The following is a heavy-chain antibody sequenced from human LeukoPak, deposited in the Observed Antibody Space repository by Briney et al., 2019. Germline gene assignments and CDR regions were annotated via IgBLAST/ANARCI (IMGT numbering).Heavy chain of an antibody. CDR1: GLTVNNNY. CDR2: LYIGGNT. D-gene: IGHD4/OR15-4a*01. V-gene: IGHV3-53*01. Sequence: GGSLRLSCAASGLTVNNNYMNWVRQAPGKGLEWVSALYIGGNTYYADSVRGRFTISRDNTKNTLYLQMNSQRAGSTAIYCCMTAAGSNFGQCWGQGGLVTVSS. J-gene: IGHJ4*02. CDR3: MTAAGSNFGQC.